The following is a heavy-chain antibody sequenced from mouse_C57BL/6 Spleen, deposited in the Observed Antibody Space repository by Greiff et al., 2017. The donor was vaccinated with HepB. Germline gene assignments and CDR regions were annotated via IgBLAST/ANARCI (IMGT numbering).Heavy chain of an antibody. Sequence: QVQLQQPGAELVMPGASVKLSCKASGYTFTSYWMHWVKQRPGQGLEWIGEIDPSDSYTNYNQKFKGKSTLTVDKSSSTAYMQLSSLTSEDSAVYYWARGGGQGFDYWSQGTTLTVSS. V-gene: IGHV1-69*01. CDR2: IDPSDSYT. J-gene: IGHJ2*01. D-gene: IGHD3-3*01. CDR3: ARGGGQGFDY. CDR1: GYTFTSYW.